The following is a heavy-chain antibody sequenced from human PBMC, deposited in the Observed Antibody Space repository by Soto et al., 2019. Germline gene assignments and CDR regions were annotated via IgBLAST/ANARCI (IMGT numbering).Heavy chain of an antibody. Sequence: VPLVESGGGLVKPGGSLRLSCAASGFTFSDYYMSWIRQAPGKGLEWVSYISTSGSTIYYADSVRGRFTISRDNAKNSLYLQMDSLRAEDTAVYYCARPYCSTTSCPDDWGQGTLVTVSS. CDR3: ARPYCSTTSCPDD. CDR1: GFTFSDYY. CDR2: ISTSGSTI. V-gene: IGHV3-11*01. J-gene: IGHJ4*02. D-gene: IGHD2-2*01.